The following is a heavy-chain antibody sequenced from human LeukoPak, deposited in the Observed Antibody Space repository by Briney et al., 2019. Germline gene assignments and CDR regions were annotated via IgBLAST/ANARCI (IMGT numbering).Heavy chain of an antibody. CDR2: IYHSGST. D-gene: IGHD1-26*01. V-gene: IGHV4-4*02. CDR1: GGSISSSNW. Sequence: SETLSLTCAVSGGSISSSNWWSWVRQPPGKGLEWIGEIYHSGSTNYNPSLKSRVTISVDKPKNQFSLKLSSVTAADTAVYYCASERSGRPNHFDYWGQGTLVTVSS. CDR3: ASERSGRPNHFDY. J-gene: IGHJ4*02.